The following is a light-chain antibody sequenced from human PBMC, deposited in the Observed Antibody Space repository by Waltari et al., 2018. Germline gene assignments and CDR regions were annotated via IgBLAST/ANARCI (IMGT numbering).Light chain of an antibody. CDR3: NSYTGSSTLF. J-gene: IGLJ2*01. Sequence: QSALTQPACVSGSPGQSLTIACTGTSSDCCAYHYVSWYQQPPGSPPKLMIYEFSQGPSGVSKRFSCSKSGNTASLTISGLQAEDEAEYYCNSYTGSSTLFFGVGAKLTVL. V-gene: IGLV2-14*01. CDR2: EFS. CDR1: SSDCCAYHY.